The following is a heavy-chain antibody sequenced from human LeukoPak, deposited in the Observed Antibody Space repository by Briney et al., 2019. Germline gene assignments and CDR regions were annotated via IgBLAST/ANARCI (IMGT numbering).Heavy chain of an antibody. J-gene: IGHJ3*02. CDR1: GFSFSSYE. Sequence: GGSLRLSCAASGFSFSSYEMNWVRQAPGKGLEWVSYIGSSGSTVYYADSVKGRFTTSRDNAKNSLYLQMNSLRDEDTAVYYCARDTPLYADSPDAFDIWGQGTMVTVSS. D-gene: IGHD2/OR15-2a*01. CDR2: IGSSGSTV. V-gene: IGHV3-48*03. CDR3: ARDTPLYADSPDAFDI.